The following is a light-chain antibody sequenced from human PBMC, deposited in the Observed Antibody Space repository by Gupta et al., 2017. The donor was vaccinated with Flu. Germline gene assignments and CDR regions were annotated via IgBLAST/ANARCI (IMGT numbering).Light chain of an antibody. Sequence: QSALTQPASVSGSPGQSITISCTGTSSDVGGYNYVSWYQQHPGKAPKLMIYEVSKRPAGVSSRFSGSKAGNTASLTISGLQAEDEADYYCSSYTSSSTLAFGTGTKVTVL. CDR1: SSDVGGYNY. V-gene: IGLV2-14*01. J-gene: IGLJ1*01. CDR2: EVS. CDR3: SSYTSSSTLA.